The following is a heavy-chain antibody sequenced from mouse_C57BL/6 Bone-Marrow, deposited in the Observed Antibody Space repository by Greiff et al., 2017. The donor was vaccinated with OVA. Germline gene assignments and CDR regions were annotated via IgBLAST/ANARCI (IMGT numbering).Heavy chain of an antibody. V-gene: IGHV5-9-1*02. J-gene: IGHJ4*01. CDR1: GFTFSSYA. Sequence: EVQVVESGEGLVKPGGSLKLSCAASGFTFSSYAMSWVRQTPEKRLEWVAYISSGGDYIYYADTVKGRFTISRDNARNTLYLQMSSLKSEDTAMYYCTRDRDDPEGDYWGQGTSVTVSS. CDR2: ISSGGDYI. CDR3: TRDRDDPEGDY. D-gene: IGHD2-3*01.